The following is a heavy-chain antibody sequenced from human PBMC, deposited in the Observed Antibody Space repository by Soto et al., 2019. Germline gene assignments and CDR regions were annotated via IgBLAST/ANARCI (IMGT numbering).Heavy chain of an antibody. Sequence: PSETLSLTCTVSGGSVSSGSHYWSWIRQSPGKGLEWIGYIYNSGITKYNATLKSRVTISVDTSKNQFSLRLSSVTVADTAVYYCVRGSLYNFDSSGTELWFDPWGQGALVTVSS. V-gene: IGHV4-61*01. J-gene: IGHJ5*02. CDR2: IYNSGIT. D-gene: IGHD6-19*01. CDR1: GGSVSSGSHY. CDR3: VRGSLYNFDSSGTELWFDP.